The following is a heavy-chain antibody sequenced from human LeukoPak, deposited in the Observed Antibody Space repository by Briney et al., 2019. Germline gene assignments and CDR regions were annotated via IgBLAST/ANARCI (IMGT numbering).Heavy chain of an antibody. CDR1: GFTFSSYG. J-gene: IGHJ3*02. D-gene: IGHD3-3*01. Sequence: GGSLRLSCAASGFTFSSYGMHWVRQAPGKGLEWVAVISYDGSNKYYADSVKGRFTISRDNSKNTLYLQMNSLRAEDTAVYYCAREGSDFWSGYQSIHDAFDIWGQGTMVTVSS. CDR3: AREGSDFWSGYQSIHDAFDI. CDR2: ISYDGSNK. V-gene: IGHV3-30*03.